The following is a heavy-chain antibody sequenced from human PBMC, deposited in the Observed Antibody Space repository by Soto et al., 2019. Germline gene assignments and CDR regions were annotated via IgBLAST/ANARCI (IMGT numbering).Heavy chain of an antibody. CDR1: GYSFTSYW. D-gene: IGHD3-3*01. V-gene: IGHV5-10-1*01. CDR3: ARSDYDFWSGYYLPNLDY. Sequence: PGESLKISCKGSGYSFTSYWISWVRQMPGKGLEWMGRIDPSDSYTNYSPSFQGHVTISADKSISTAYLQWSSLKASDTAMYYCARSDYDFWSGYYLPNLDYWGQGTLVTVS. J-gene: IGHJ4*02. CDR2: IDPSDSYT.